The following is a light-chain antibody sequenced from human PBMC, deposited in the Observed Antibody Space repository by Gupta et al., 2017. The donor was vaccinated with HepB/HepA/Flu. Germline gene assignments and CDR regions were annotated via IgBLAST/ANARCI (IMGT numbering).Light chain of an antibody. Sequence: DIQMTQSPSSLSASIGDRVTITCRASQSISNFLNLYQQKPGKAPQLVIYAASNLQSGVPTRFSGSRAGTDFPITISSLEPEDFATYYCQQTYTSLTFGGGTKVEIK. CDR2: AAS. J-gene: IGKJ4*02. CDR3: QQTYTSLT. V-gene: IGKV1-39*01. CDR1: QSISNF.